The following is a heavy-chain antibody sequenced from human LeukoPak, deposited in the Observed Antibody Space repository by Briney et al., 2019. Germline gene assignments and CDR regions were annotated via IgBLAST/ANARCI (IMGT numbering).Heavy chain of an antibody. D-gene: IGHD1-26*01. V-gene: IGHV4-34*01. CDR1: GGSFSGYY. CDR3: ARERYSGSYSDY. J-gene: IGHJ4*02. Sequence: SETLSLTCAVYGGSFSGYYWSWIRQPPGKGLEWIGEINHSGSTNYNPSLKGRVTISVDTSKNQFSLKLSSVTAADTAVYYCARERYSGSYSDYWGQGTLVTVSS. CDR2: INHSGST.